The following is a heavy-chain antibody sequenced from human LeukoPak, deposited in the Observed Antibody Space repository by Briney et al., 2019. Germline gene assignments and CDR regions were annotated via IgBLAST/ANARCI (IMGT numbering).Heavy chain of an antibody. CDR3: ASGADSSNYFLYY. CDR2: SSTYNGNT. J-gene: IGHJ4*02. Sequence: GPVKVSCKASGYTFTSYGISWVRQAPGQGLEWMGWSSTYNGNTNYAQKLQGRVTMTTDTSTSTAYMELRSLRSDDTAVYYCASGADSSNYFLYYWGQGILVTVSS. V-gene: IGHV1-18*01. CDR1: GYTFTSYG. D-gene: IGHD3-22*01.